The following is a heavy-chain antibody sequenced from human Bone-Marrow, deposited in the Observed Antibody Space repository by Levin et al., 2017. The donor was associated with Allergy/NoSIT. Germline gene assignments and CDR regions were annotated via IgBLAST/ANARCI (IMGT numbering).Heavy chain of an antibody. CDR2: ISGSGGST. Sequence: GGSLRLSCAASGFTFSSYAMSWVRQAPGKGLEWVSAISGSGGSTYYADSVKGRFTISRDNSKNTLYLQMNSLRAEDTAVYYCARGGYSSGWPPALGAFDIWGQGTMVTVSS. CDR3: ARGGYSSGWPPALGAFDI. V-gene: IGHV3-23*01. CDR1: GFTFSSYA. J-gene: IGHJ3*02. D-gene: IGHD6-19*01.